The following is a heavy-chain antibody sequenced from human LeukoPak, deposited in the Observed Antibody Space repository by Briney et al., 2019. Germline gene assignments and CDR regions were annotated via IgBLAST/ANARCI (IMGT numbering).Heavy chain of an antibody. V-gene: IGHV3-7*04. J-gene: IGHJ4*02. CDR3: ARGDAFSGDH. CDR2: IHPEGNEK. CDR1: GFTFDDYG. Sequence: GGSLRLSCAASGFTFDDYGMSWVRQAPGRGLEWVANIHPEGNEKYHVESVKGRFTISRDNAKNSLFLQMTGLRVEDTAVYYCARGDAFSGDHWGQGTLVTVSS.